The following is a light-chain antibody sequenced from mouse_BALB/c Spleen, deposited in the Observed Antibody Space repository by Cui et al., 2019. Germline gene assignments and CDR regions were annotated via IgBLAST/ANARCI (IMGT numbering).Light chain of an antibody. CDR1: SSVSY. CDR3: QQWSSNPLT. Sequence: QIVLTQSPALMSASAGQKVTMNVSASSSVSYMYWYQQKPRSSPKPWIYLTANLASGVPARFSGSGSGTSYSLTISSTEAEDAATYYCQQWSSNPLTFGAGTKLELK. V-gene: IGKV4-68*01. CDR2: LTA. J-gene: IGKJ5*01.